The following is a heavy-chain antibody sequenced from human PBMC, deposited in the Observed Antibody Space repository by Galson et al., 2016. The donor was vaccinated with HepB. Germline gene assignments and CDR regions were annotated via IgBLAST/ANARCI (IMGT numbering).Heavy chain of an antibody. CDR2: INPNSGGP. J-gene: IGHJ4*02. D-gene: IGHD6-13*01. Sequence: SVKVSCKASGYTFTAYYMHWVRQAPGQDLEWMGWINPNSGGPNFAQKFQGRVTMTRDTSITTAYMELSRLRSDDTAIYYCARDMGGLIAAAGTLDYWGQGTLVTVSS. CDR3: ARDMGGLIAAAGTLDY. CDR1: GYTFTAYY. V-gene: IGHV1-2*02.